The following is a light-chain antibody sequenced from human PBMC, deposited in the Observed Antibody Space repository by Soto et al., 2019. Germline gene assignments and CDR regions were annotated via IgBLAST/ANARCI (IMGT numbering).Light chain of an antibody. J-gene: IGKJ1*01. CDR1: QSVTSSY. CDR3: QQRSNWPSWT. V-gene: IGKV3-11*01. Sequence: EIVLTHSPGTLSLSPVERATLSFSSSQSVTSSYLAWYQQKPGQAPRLLIYDASNRATGIPARFSGSGSGTDFTLTISSLEPEDFAVYYCQQRSNWPSWTFGQGTKVDIK. CDR2: DAS.